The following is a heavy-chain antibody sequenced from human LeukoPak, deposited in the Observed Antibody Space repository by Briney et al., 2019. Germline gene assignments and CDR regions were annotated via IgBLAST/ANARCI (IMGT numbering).Heavy chain of an antibody. J-gene: IGHJ6*02. CDR2: INHNGNVN. D-gene: IGHD3-16*01. Sequence: HSGGSLRLSCAASGVTFSSYWMNWARQAPGKGLEWVASINHNGNVNYYVDSVKGRFTISRDNAKNSLYLQMSNLRAEDTAVYFCARGGGLDVWGQGATVTVSS. CDR1: GVTFSSYW. V-gene: IGHV3-7*03. CDR3: ARGGGLDV.